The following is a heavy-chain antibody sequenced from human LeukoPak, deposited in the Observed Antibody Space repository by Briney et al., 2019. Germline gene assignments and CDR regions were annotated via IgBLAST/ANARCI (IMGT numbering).Heavy chain of an antibody. CDR3: ARGPGIHYDFWSGLRALYYYYYMDV. Sequence: PSETLSLTCSVSGDSISTSSYYWGWIRQPPGKGLEWIGNIYYSGSTYYNPSLTSRVTISVDTSKNQFSLKLSSVTAADTAVYYCARGPGIHYDFWSGLRALYYYYYMDVWGKGTTVTVSS. D-gene: IGHD3-3*01. CDR1: GDSISTSSYY. V-gene: IGHV4-39*01. J-gene: IGHJ6*03. CDR2: IYYSGST.